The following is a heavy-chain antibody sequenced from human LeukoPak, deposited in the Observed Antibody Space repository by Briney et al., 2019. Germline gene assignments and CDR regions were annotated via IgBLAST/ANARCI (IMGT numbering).Heavy chain of an antibody. J-gene: IGHJ4*02. CDR2: ISYDGSNK. V-gene: IGHV3-30*01. D-gene: IGHD5-12*01. Sequence: GRSLRLSCAASGFTFSSYAMHWVRQAPGKGLEWVAVISYDGSNKYYADSVKGRFTISRDNSKNTLYLQMNSLRAEDTAVYYCAREPADIVATIEEGPLDYWGQGTLVTVYS. CDR3: AREPADIVATIEEGPLDY. CDR1: GFTFSSYA.